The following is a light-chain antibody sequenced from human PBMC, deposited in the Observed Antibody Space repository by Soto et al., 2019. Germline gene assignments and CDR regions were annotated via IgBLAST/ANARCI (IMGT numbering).Light chain of an antibody. Sequence: QSALTQPASVSGSPGQSRTISCTGTSSDVGSYNLVSWYQQHPGKAPKLMIYEVSKRPSGVSNRFSGSKSGNTASLTISGLQAEDEADYYCCSYAGSSTLVFGGGTKVTVL. CDR1: SSDVGSYNL. J-gene: IGLJ2*01. CDR3: CSYAGSSTLV. CDR2: EVS. V-gene: IGLV2-23*02.